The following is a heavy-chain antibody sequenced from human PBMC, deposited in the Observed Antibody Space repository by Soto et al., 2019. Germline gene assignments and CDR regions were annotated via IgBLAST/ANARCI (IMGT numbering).Heavy chain of an antibody. Sequence: QVQLVQSGAEVKKPGSSVKVSCKASEGTFSSYTISWGRKAPGQGLEWMGRIIPILGIANYAQKFQGRVTITADKSTSTAYMELSSLRSEDTAVYYCARNSITIFGVVTPSDAFDIWGQGTMVTVSS. D-gene: IGHD3-3*01. CDR2: IIPILGIA. CDR3: ARNSITIFGVVTPSDAFDI. V-gene: IGHV1-69*02. CDR1: EGTFSSYT. J-gene: IGHJ3*02.